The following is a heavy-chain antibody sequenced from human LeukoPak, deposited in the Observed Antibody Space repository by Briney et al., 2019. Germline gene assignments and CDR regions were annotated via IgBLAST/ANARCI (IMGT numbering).Heavy chain of an antibody. CDR1: GGSISSGDYY. CDR3: ARWLSRHLGRSGYLYFDY. V-gene: IGHV4-30-4*08. D-gene: IGHD3-3*01. CDR2: IYYSGST. Sequence: SQTLSLTCTVSGGSISSGDYYWSWIRQPPGKGLEWIGYIYYSGSTYYNPSLKRRVPISVDTSKNQFSLKLSSVTAADTAVYYCARWLSRHLGRSGYLYFDYWGQGTLVTVSS. J-gene: IGHJ4*02.